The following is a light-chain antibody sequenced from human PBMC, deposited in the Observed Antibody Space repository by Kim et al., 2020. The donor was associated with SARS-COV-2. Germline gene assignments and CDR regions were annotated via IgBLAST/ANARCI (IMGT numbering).Light chain of an antibody. J-gene: IGKJ4*01. CDR3: QQYYSTPLN. Sequence: DIVMTQSPDSLAVSLGERATINCKSSQSVLYSSNNKNYLAWYQQKPGQPPKLLIYWASTRESGVPDRFSGSGSGTDFTLTISSLQAEDVAVYYCQQYYSTPLNFGGGTKVEI. CDR1: QSVLYSSNNKNY. V-gene: IGKV4-1*01. CDR2: WAS.